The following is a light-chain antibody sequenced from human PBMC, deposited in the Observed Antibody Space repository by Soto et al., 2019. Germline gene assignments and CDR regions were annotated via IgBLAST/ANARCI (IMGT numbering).Light chain of an antibody. CDR3: NSYTSASTYV. CDR2: EVT. CDR1: SSDIDTYNY. V-gene: IGLV2-14*01. J-gene: IGLJ1*01. Sequence: HSVLTQPASVSGSPGQSITISCTGTSSDIDTYNYVSWYQQHPGKAPKLIIYEVTNRPSGVSNRFSGSKSGNTASLTISWLQAEDEADYYCNSYTSASTYVFGTGTKVTVL.